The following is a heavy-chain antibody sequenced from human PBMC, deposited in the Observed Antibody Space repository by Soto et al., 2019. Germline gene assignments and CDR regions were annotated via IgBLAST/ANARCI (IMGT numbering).Heavy chain of an antibody. CDR3: ASTPYYDFWSGYYTRVYYYMDV. V-gene: IGHV1-69*02. CDR1: GGTFSSYT. CDR2: IIPILGIA. Sequence: ASVNVSCKAPGGTFSSYTISWVRQAPGQGLEWMGRIIPILGIANYAQKFQGRVTITADKSTSTAYMELSSLRSEDTAVYYCASTPYYDFWSGYYTRVYYYMDVWGKGTTVTVSS. J-gene: IGHJ6*03. D-gene: IGHD3-3*01.